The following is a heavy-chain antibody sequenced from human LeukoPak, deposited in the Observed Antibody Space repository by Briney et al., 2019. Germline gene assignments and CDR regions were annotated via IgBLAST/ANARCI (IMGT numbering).Heavy chain of an antibody. D-gene: IGHD3-10*01. J-gene: IGHJ4*02. V-gene: IGHV3-23*01. Sequence: GGSLRLSCAASGFTFSSYAMSWVRQAPGKGLEWVAAISGSGGSTYYADSVKGRFTISRDNSKNTLYLQMNSLRAEDTAVYYCAKVMTRTMVRGVPPSDYWGQGTLVTVSS. CDR2: ISGSGGST. CDR1: GFTFSSYA. CDR3: AKVMTRTMVRGVPPSDY.